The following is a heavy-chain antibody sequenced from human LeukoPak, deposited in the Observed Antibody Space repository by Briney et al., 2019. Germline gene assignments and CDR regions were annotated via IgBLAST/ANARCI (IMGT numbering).Heavy chain of an antibody. Sequence: GGSLRLSCAASGFTFSSYSMNWVRQAPGKGLEWVSSISSSSSYIYYADSVKGRFTISRDNAKNSLYLQMNSPRAEDTAVYYCIRTDTTYLPFDYWGQGTLVTVSS. CDR3: IRTDTTYLPFDY. V-gene: IGHV3-21*01. J-gene: IGHJ4*02. CDR2: ISSSSSYI. CDR1: GFTFSSYS. D-gene: IGHD1-1*01.